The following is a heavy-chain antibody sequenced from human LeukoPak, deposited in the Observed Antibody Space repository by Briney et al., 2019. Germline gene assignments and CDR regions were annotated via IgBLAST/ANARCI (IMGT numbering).Heavy chain of an antibody. J-gene: IGHJ6*03. V-gene: IGHV4-34*01. Sequence: SETLSLTCAVYGGSFSGYYWSWIRQPPGKGLEWIGEINHSGSTNYNPSLNSRVTISIDTSKNQFSLKLSSVTAADTAVYYCARDGCGGSCFHYYYYYMDVWGKGTTVTISS. CDR3: ARDGCGGSCFHYYYYYMDV. D-gene: IGHD2-15*01. CDR1: GGSFSGYY. CDR2: INHSGST.